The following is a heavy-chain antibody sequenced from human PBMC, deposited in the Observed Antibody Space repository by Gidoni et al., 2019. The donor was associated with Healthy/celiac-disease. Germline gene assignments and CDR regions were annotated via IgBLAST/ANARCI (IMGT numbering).Heavy chain of an antibody. CDR2: ISYDGSNK. D-gene: IGHD6-13*01. CDR1: GCTFRIYA. Sequence: QVQLVESGGGVGQPGRSVRLSCAASGCTFRIYAMHCVRQAPGKGLEWVAVISYDGSNKYYADSVKGRFTISRDNSKNTLYLQMNSLRAEDTAVYYCARSRGSSWYDYWGQGTLVTVSS. CDR3: ARSRGSSWYDY. V-gene: IGHV3-30*04. J-gene: IGHJ4*02.